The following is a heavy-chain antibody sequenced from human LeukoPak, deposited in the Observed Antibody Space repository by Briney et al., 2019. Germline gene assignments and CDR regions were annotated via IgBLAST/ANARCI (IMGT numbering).Heavy chain of an antibody. V-gene: IGHV3-33*06. J-gene: IGHJ4*02. Sequence: GGSLRLSCAASGFTFRSYGMQWVRQAPGKGLEWVAVIWYDGSNKYYADSVKGRFTISRDNSKNTLYLPMNSLRAEDTAVYYCAKDRGYDFWSGYLDYWGQGTLVTVSS. CDR3: AKDRGYDFWSGYLDY. CDR1: GFTFRSYG. CDR2: IWYDGSNK. D-gene: IGHD3-3*01.